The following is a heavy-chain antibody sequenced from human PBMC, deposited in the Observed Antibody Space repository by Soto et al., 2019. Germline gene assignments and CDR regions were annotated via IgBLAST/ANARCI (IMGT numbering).Heavy chain of an antibody. J-gene: IGHJ6*02. V-gene: IGHV5-10-1*01. CDR1: GYSFTSYW. CDR2: IDPSDSDT. Sequence: GESLKISCKGSGYSFTSYWISWVRQMPGKGLEWMGRIDPSDSDTSYSPSFQGHVTISADKSISTAYLQWSSLKASDTAMYYCARAQISGRGGLQRYAMDVWGQGTPVTVSS. D-gene: IGHD3-10*01. CDR3: ARAQISGRGGLQRYAMDV.